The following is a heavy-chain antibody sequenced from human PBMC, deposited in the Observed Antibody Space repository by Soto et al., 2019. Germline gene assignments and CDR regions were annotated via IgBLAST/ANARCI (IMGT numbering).Heavy chain of an antibody. CDR2: IKSKTDGGTT. CDR1: GFTFSNAW. CDR3: TTDPYYGSGSYYNAPPYDY. D-gene: IGHD3-10*01. Sequence: GGSLRLSCAASGFTFSNAWMSWVRQAPGKGLEWVGRIKSKTDGGTTDYAAPVKGRFTISRDDSKNTLYLQMNSLKTEDTAVYYCTTDPYYGSGSYYNAPPYDYWGQGTLVTVSS. V-gene: IGHV3-15*01. J-gene: IGHJ4*02.